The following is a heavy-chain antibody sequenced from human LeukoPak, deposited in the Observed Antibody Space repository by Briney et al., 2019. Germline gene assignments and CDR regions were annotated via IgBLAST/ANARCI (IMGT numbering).Heavy chain of an antibody. D-gene: IGHD2-2*01. CDR1: GYSFTNYW. CDR3: ARLAAGLGYCTTTSCSNFDY. CDR2: IYPGDSDI. V-gene: IGHV5-51*01. Sequence: GESLKISCKGSGYSFTNYWVAWVRQMPGKGLEWIRIIYPGDSDIRYSPSFEGQVTISADKSISTAYLQWSSLKASDTAMYYCARLAAGLGYCTTTSCSNFDYWGQGTLVTVSS. J-gene: IGHJ4*02.